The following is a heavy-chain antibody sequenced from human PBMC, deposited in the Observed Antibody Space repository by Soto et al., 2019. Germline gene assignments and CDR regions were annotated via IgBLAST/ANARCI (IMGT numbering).Heavy chain of an antibody. J-gene: IGHJ6*02. CDR2: FSAYNGDT. V-gene: IGHV1-18*04. Sequence: ASVKVSCKASGYTFRSYCISWVRQAPGQGLEWVGWFSAYNGDTHYAPKFQDRITLTTETSTDTAYMELRSLRLDDTAVYYCARDWSRYYDNSGLIWFNWGQGTTVTVSS. D-gene: IGHD3-22*01. CDR3: ARDWSRYYDNSGLIWFN. CDR1: GYTFRSYC.